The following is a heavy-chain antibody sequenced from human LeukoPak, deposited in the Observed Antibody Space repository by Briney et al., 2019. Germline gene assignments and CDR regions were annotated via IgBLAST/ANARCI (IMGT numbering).Heavy chain of an antibody. D-gene: IGHD4-17*01. CDR2: IWYDGSNK. CDR3: ASGDYGDPFDY. V-gene: IGHV3-33*03. J-gene: IGHJ4*02. CDR1: GFTFSSYG. Sequence: GRSLRLSCAAPGFTFSSYGMHRVRQAPGKGLEWVALIWYDGSNKYYADSVKGRFTISRDNAKNSLYLQMNSLRAADTAVYYCASGDYGDPFDYWGQGTLVTVS.